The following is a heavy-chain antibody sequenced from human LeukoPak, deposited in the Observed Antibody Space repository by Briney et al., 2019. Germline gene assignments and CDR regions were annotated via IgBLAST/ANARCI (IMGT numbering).Heavy chain of an antibody. J-gene: IGHJ4*02. V-gene: IGHV3-23*01. CDR3: AKFYSIAARRDY. Sequence: GGSLRLSCAASGFTFSSYWMHWVRQAPGKGLEWVSAISGSGGSTYYADSVKGRFTISRDNSKKTLYLQMNSLRAEDTSVYYCAKFYSIAARRDYWGQGTLVTVSS. D-gene: IGHD6-6*01. CDR2: ISGSGGST. CDR1: GFTFSSYW.